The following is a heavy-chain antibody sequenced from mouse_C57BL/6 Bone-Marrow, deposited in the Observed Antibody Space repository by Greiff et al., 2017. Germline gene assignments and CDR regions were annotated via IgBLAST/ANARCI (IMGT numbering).Heavy chain of an antibody. Sequence: EVMLVESEGGLVQPGSSMKLSCTASGFTFSDCYMAWVRQVPEKGLEWVSNINYDGSSTYYLDSFMSRFIISRDNAKNTLELQRSRLMSEDTATYSEARDLYYYGSSHYYAMDYWGQGTSVTVSS. D-gene: IGHD1-1*01. V-gene: IGHV5-16*01. CDR3: ARDLYYYGSSHYYAMDY. J-gene: IGHJ4*01. CDR2: INYDGSST. CDR1: GFTFSDCY.